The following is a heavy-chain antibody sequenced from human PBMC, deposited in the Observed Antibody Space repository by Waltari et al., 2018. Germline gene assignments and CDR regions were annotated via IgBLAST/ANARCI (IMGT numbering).Heavy chain of an antibody. CDR3: TRGSTTAARCMDS. V-gene: IGHV3-30*01. CDR1: GFTFSTYT. CDR2: ILYDVSNT. J-gene: IGHJ4*02. Sequence: QVQLVESGGGVVQPGRSLRLSCAASGFTFSTYTMHWVRQAPGKGLGWVALILYDVSNTYYADSVKGRFTISRDNSKNTLYLQMNSLRPDDRAVYYCTRGSTTAARCMDSWGQGTLVTVSS. D-gene: IGHD6-6*01.